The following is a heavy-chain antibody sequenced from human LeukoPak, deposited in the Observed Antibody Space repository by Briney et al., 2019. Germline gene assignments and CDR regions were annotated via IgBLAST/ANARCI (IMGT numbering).Heavy chain of an antibody. CDR2: IHGTLGST. Sequence: PSETLSLICTVSGGPIRNSYWSWVRHSAGTGMQWIGRIHGTLGSTNHNPSLKSRVVMSLDTSSNQFSLRLSAMSAGDTATYYCARIFDRDVWGQGTLVTVSP. J-gene: IGHJ3*01. V-gene: IGHV4-4*07. CDR3: ARIFDRDV. CDR1: GGPIRNSY. D-gene: IGHD3-3*01.